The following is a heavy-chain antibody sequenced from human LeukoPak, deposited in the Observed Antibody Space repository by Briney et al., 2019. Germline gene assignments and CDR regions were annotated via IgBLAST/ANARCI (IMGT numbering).Heavy chain of an antibody. D-gene: IGHD5-18*01. CDR2: IIPIFGTA. CDR1: GGTFSSYA. Sequence: SVKVSCKASGGTFSSYAISWGRQAPGQGLEWMGGIIPIFGTANEAQKFQGRVTLTTDESTSTAYMELSSLRSEDTAVYCCARVRIQLDAFDIWGQGTMVTVSS. J-gene: IGHJ3*02. CDR3: ARVRIQLDAFDI. V-gene: IGHV1-69*05.